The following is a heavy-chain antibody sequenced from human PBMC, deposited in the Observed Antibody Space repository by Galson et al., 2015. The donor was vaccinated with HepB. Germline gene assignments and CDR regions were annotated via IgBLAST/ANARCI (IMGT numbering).Heavy chain of an antibody. Sequence: SVKVSCKASGYTFTSHDINWVRQATGQGLEWMGWMNPNSGNTGYAQKFQGRVTMTRNTSISTAYMELSSLRSEDTAVYYCARGGSHSSRLKGYYMDVWGKGTTVAVSS. D-gene: IGHD6-13*01. CDR2: MNPNSGNT. CDR3: ARGGSHSSRLKGYYMDV. J-gene: IGHJ6*03. V-gene: IGHV1-8*01. CDR1: GYTFTSHD.